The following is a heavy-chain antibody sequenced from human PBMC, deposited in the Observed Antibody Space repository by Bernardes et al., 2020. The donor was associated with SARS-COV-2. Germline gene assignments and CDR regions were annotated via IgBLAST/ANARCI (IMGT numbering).Heavy chain of an antibody. Sequence: SETLSLTFTVSGGSISSHYWSWIRQHPGKALEWIGYIYYSGSTKYNPSLKSRVTISGDTSKNQFSLKVSSVTAADTAVYYCAREDSGSSFDYWGQGTLVNVSS. J-gene: IGHJ4*02. V-gene: IGHV4-59*11. D-gene: IGHD1-26*01. CDR3: AREDSGSSFDY. CDR2: IYYSGST. CDR1: GGSISSHY.